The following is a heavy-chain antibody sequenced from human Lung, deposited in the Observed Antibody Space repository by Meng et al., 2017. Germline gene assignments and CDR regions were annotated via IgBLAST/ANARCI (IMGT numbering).Heavy chain of an antibody. CDR1: GFTFSNSA. V-gene: IGHV3-23*01. Sequence: EGQLLGAGGGLAPPGGSLRLSCAVSGFTFSNSAMSWVRQAPGKGLEWVSGISIIGHNTYYADSVKGQFTISRDNSRNTLYLQMNSLRAEDTAIYYCAKEEVPNDYWGQGTLVTVSS. J-gene: IGHJ4*02. CDR3: AKEEVPNDY. CDR2: ISIIGHNT. D-gene: IGHD1-1*01.